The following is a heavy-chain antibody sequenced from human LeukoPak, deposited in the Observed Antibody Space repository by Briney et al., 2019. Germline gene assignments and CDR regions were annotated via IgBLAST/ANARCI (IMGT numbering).Heavy chain of an antibody. CDR3: APSYDRIKGSFDY. Sequence: GGSLRLSCAASGFTFSRYWMSWVRQAPGKGLEWVANIKQDGSEKYYVDSVKGRFTISRDNSKNTLYLQMNSLRAEDTAVYYCAPSYDRIKGSFDYWGQGTLVTVSS. D-gene: IGHD3-22*01. CDR1: GFTFSRYW. CDR2: IKQDGSEK. V-gene: IGHV3-7*03. J-gene: IGHJ4*02.